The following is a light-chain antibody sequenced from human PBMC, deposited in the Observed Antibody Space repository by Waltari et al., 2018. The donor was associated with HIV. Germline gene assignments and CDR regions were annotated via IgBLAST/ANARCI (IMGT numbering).Light chain of an antibody. CDR2: GAF. J-gene: IGKJ5*01. CDR3: QQYDLWPPIT. V-gene: IGKV3-15*01. Sequence: EIVMTPSPITLSVSPGEGVTFSCRASQSVATNLAWYQQKPGQSPRLLIYGAFTRAPGVPPRFTGSGSGTEFTLTITSLQSEDFAVYYCQQYDLWPPITFGQGTRLELK. CDR1: QSVATN.